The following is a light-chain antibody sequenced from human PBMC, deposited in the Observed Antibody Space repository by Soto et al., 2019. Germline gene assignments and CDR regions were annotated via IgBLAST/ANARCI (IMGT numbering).Light chain of an antibody. J-gene: IGKJ1*01. CDR3: QQYDRSLWT. Sequence: EVVLTQSPGTLSLSPGERATLSCRASLSVSSSYLAWYQPKPGQAPRLLIYGTFSRATGTPDRFSGSGSGTDFTLTISRLEPEDFSVYYGQQYDRSLWTFGQGTKVEIK. CDR1: LSVSSSY. CDR2: GTF. V-gene: IGKV3-20*01.